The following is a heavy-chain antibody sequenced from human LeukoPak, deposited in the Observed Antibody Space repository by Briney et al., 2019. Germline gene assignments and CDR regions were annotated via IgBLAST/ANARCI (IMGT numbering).Heavy chain of an antibody. CDR3: ARDKWVAFDM. V-gene: IGHV3-21*03. CDR1: GLTFSIYS. D-gene: IGHD1-26*01. Sequence: GGSLRLSCAASGLTFSIYSMNWVRQAPGKGLEWVSSISSSSSYIYYADSVKGRFTISRDDAKNSLYLQMNSLRVEGTAVYYCARDKWVAFDMWGQGTMVTVSS. CDR2: ISSSSSYI. J-gene: IGHJ3*02.